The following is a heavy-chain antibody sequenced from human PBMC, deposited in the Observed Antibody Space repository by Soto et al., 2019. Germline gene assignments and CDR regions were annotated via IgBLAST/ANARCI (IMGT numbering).Heavy chain of an antibody. D-gene: IGHD3-9*01. V-gene: IGHV4-59*01. J-gene: IGHJ3*02. CDR1: GGSITRYY. CDR2: IFYSGAT. Sequence: TLSLTCTVSGGSITRYYWSWIRQPPGKGLEWIGNIFYSGATNYSPSLKSRLTISVDTSKNQFSLTLRSVTAADTAVYYCAAEGSYDILTGFYTPRSFDTWGQGTMVTVSS. CDR3: AAEGSYDILTGFYTPRSFDT.